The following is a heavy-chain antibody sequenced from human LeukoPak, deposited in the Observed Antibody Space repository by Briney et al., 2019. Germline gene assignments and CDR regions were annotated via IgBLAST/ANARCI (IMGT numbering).Heavy chain of an antibody. D-gene: IGHD4-17*01. V-gene: IGHV1-46*01. CDR1: GYTFTSYY. CDR3: ARGISDGDYVSFDY. J-gene: IGHJ4*02. Sequence: GASVKVSCKASGYTFTSYYMHWVGQAPGQGGEWMGIINPSGGSTSYAQKFQGRVTINRDTSTSTVYIELSSLRSEDTAVYYCARGISDGDYVSFDYWRQGTLVTVSS. CDR2: INPSGGST.